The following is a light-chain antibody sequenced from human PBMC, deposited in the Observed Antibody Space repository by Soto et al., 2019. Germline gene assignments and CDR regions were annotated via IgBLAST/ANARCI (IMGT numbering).Light chain of an antibody. V-gene: IGLV2-11*01. Sequence: QSALTQPRSVSGSPGQSVTISCTGTSSDVGGYNYVSWYQQHPGKAPKLMIYDVSKRPSGVPDRFSGSKSGNTASLTISGLQAEDEADYYCAAWDDGLSRYLFGPGTKVTVL. CDR3: AAWDDGLSRYL. CDR2: DVS. CDR1: SSDVGGYNY. J-gene: IGLJ1*01.